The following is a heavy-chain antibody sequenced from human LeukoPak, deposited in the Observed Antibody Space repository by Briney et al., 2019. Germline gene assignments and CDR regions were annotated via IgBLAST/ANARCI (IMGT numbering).Heavy chain of an antibody. CDR2: INPNGGST. J-gene: IGHJ4*02. CDR3: ARVECGGGHCYTTENFDY. D-gene: IGHD2-21*02. CDR1: GYIFTTYY. V-gene: IGHV1-46*03. Sequence: ASVKVSCKASGYIFTTYYIHWVRQAPGQGLEWMGIINPNGGSTSYAQKFQGRVTITRDTSTTTVYMELSRLRSEDTAVYYCARVECGGGHCYTTENFDYWGQGTLVTVSS.